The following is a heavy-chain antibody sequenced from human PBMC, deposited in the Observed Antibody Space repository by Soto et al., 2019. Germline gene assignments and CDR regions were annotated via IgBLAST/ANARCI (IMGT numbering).Heavy chain of an antibody. J-gene: IGHJ4*02. D-gene: IGHD2-15*01. CDR2: IFYDGTA. CDR1: GGSINTNNYY. Sequence: SETLSLTCNSSGGSINTNNYYWGWVRQPPGKGLEWIGSIFYDGTAYYSPSLKSRVTVSLATSKTQFSLKLKSVTAADTAVYYCARLVVVSPVANVWGQGTLVTVSS. CDR3: ARLVVVSPVANV. V-gene: IGHV4-39*01.